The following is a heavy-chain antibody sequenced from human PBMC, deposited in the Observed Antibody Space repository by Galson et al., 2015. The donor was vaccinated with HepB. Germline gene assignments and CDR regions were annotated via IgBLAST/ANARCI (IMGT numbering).Heavy chain of an antibody. CDR3: VKDMGHGDYGWAFDV. CDR2: ISWNSGNI. V-gene: IGHV3-9*01. Sequence: SLRLSCAASGFIFDDYTMHWVRQVPGKGLEWVSRISWNSGNIGYADSVKGRFTISRDNAENSLTLQMDSLTAEDTALYYCVKDMGHGDYGWAFDVWGPGTMVIVS. D-gene: IGHD4-17*01. CDR1: GFIFDDYT. J-gene: IGHJ3*01.